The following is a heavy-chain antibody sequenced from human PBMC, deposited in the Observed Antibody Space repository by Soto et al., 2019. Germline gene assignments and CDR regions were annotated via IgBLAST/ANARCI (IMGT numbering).Heavy chain of an antibody. J-gene: IGHJ4*02. CDR1: GGTFSSYA. CDR3: ARTTRGYSGYAKYYFDY. D-gene: IGHD5-12*01. CDR2: IIPIFGTA. V-gene: IGHV1-69*01. Sequence: QVQLVQSGAEVKKPGSSAKVSCKASGGTFSSYAISWVRQAPGQGLEWMGGIIPIFGTANYAQKFQGRVTITADESTSTAYMELSSLRSEDMAVYYCARTTRGYSGYAKYYFDYWGQGTLVTVSS.